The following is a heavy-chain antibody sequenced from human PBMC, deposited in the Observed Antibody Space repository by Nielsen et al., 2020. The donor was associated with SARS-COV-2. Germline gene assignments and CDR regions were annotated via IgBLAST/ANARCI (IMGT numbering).Heavy chain of an antibody. Sequence: GGSLRLSCAASGFTFDDYAMHWVRQAPGKGLEWVSGISWNSGITYYRDSVKGRFTISRDNSKNTLFLEMNNLRDDDTAVYYCVGSSLGLYYYGLDIWGQGTTVTVSS. V-gene: IGHV3-9*01. CDR2: ISWNSGIT. D-gene: IGHD3-16*01. CDR3: VGSSLGLYYYGLDI. J-gene: IGHJ6*02. CDR1: GFTFDDYA.